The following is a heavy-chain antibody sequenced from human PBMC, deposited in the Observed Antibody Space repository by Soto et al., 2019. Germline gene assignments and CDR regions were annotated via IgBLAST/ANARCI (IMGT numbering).Heavy chain of an antibody. J-gene: IGHJ6*02. CDR3: ARVHLVRTSSYYCGMDV. CDR1: GFTFSNYR. V-gene: IGHV3-21*06. Sequence: VDLVESGGGLVKPGGSLTLSCATSGFTFSNYRMNWVREAPGKGLEWVASISGSGKDTFYRDSVKGRFTIYRDNAESSLVLQMNSLTVDDTAVYHCARVHLVRTSSYYCGMDVWGPGTTVTVSS. D-gene: IGHD6-6*01. CDR2: ISGSGKDT.